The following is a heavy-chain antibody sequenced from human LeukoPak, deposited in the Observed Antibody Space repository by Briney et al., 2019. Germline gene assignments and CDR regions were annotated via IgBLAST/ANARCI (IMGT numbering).Heavy chain of an antibody. CDR1: GFTFSSYA. J-gene: IGHJ3*02. CDR3: AKSLGGYCSSTSCYTFSAFDI. CDR2: ISSNGGST. V-gene: IGHV3-64*01. Sequence: GGSLRLSCAASGFTFSSYAMHWVRQAPGKGLEYVSAISSNGGSTYYANSVKGRFTISRDNSKNTLYLQMGSLRTEDTAVYYCAKSLGGYCSSTSCYTFSAFDIWGQGTMVTVSS. D-gene: IGHD2-2*02.